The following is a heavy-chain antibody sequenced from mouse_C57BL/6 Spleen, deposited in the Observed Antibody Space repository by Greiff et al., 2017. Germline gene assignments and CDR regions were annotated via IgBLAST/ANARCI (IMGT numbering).Heavy chain of an antibody. V-gene: IGHV1-81*01. CDR2: IYPRSGNT. CDR3: ARRFITTVGFAY. J-gene: IGHJ3*01. D-gene: IGHD1-1*01. CDR1: GYTFTSYG. Sequence: QVQLQQSGAELARPGASVKLSCKASGYTFTSYGISWVKQRTGQGLEWIGEIYPRSGNTYYNEKFKGKATLTADKSSSTAYMELRSLTSEDSAVXFCARRFITTVGFAYWGQGTLVTVSA.